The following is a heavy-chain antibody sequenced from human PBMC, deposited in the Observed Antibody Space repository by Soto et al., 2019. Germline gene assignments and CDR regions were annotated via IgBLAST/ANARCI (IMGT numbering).Heavy chain of an antibody. J-gene: IGHJ6*03. CDR2: INPNSGGT. CDR1: GYTFTGYY. Sequence: ASVKVSCKASGYTFTGYYMHWVRQAPGQGLEWMGWINPNSGGTNYAQKFQGWVTMTRDTSISTAYMELSRLRSDDTAVYYCARAHYDFWSGYYANYYYMDVWGKGTTVTVSS. D-gene: IGHD3-3*01. CDR3: ARAHYDFWSGYYANYYYMDV. V-gene: IGHV1-2*04.